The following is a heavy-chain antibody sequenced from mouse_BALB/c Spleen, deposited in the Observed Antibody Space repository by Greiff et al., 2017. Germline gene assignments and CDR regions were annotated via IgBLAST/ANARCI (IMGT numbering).Heavy chain of an antibody. D-gene: IGHD1-1*01. CDR2: ISYSGST. CDR3: ATYYYGSPFAY. J-gene: IGHJ3*01. V-gene: IGHV3-2*02. Sequence: EVQLQESGPGLVKPSQSLSLTCTVTGYSITSDYAWNWIRQFPGNKLEWMGYISYSGSTSYNPSLKSRISITRDTSKNQFFLQLNSVTTEDTATYYCATYYYGSPFAYWGQGTLVTVSA. CDR1: GYSITSDYA.